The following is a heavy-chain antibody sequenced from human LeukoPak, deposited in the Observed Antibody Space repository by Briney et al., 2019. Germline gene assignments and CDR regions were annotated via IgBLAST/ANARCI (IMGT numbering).Heavy chain of an antibody. D-gene: IGHD3-22*01. V-gene: IGHV4-31*03. CDR3: ARDSYDSSGFNKGTDAFDI. J-gene: IGHJ3*02. Sequence: PSETLSLTCTVSGGSISSGGYYWSWIRQHPGKGLEWIGYIYYSGSTYYNPSLKSRVTISVDTSKNQFSLKLSSVTAADTAVYYCARDSYDSSGFNKGTDAFDIWGQGTMVTVSS. CDR2: IYYSGST. CDR1: GGSISSGGYY.